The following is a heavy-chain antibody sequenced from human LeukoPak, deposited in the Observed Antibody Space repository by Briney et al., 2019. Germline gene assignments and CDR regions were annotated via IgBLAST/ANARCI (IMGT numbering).Heavy chain of an antibody. V-gene: IGHV4-61*01. CDR2: IYYSGST. D-gene: IGHD4-11*01. Sequence: SETLSLTCTVSGGSVSSGSYYWSWIRQPPGKGLEWIGYIYYSGSTNYNPSLKSRVTISVDTSKNQFSLKLSSVTAADTAVYYCARGFSFYSSWFDPWGQGTLVTVSS. J-gene: IGHJ5*02. CDR3: ARGFSFYSSWFDP. CDR1: GGSVSSGSYY.